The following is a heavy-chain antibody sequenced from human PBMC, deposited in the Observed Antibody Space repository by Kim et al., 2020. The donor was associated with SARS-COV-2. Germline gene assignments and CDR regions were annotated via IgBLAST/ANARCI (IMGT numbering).Heavy chain of an antibody. Sequence: TIRYADPVKGRFTVSRDNAKNLLYLQMNSLRDEDTAIYYCARDYNWNFDYWGRGTLVTVSS. D-gene: IGHD1-20*01. CDR3: ARDYNWNFDY. V-gene: IGHV3-48*02. CDR2: TI. J-gene: IGHJ4*02.